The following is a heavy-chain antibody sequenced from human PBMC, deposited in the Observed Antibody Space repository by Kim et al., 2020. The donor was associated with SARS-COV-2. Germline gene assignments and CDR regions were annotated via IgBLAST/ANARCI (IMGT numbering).Heavy chain of an antibody. CDR3: AKDLRWVRGTQAGYMDV. J-gene: IGHJ6*02. CDR2: INPSSGST. Sequence: ASVKVSCKASGFTFTNYYMHWVRQSPVQALEWMGIINPSSGSTDYTQRFQGRVTMTRDTFTSTVYRVLSSLRSELTTVYFIAKDLRWVRGTQAGYMDVRG. CDR1: GFTFTNYY. V-gene: IGHV1-46*01. D-gene: IGHD1-1*01.